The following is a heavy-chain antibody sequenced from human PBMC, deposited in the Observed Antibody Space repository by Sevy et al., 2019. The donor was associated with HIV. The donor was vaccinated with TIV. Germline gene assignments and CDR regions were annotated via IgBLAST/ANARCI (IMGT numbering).Heavy chain of an antibody. V-gene: IGHV3-72*01. D-gene: IGHD2-21*01. Sequence: GGSLRLSCAASGFTFSDHYVDWVRQAPGKGLEWVGGIRNRPNSYTTEYAASVEGRFTISRDDSKNSLYLQMNSLKTEDSAVYYCVRGPNCGVGGCQQISPYCLDVWGKGATVTVSS. CDR1: GFTFSDHY. CDR2: IRNRPNSYTT. CDR3: VRGPNCGVGGCQQISPYCLDV. J-gene: IGHJ6*03.